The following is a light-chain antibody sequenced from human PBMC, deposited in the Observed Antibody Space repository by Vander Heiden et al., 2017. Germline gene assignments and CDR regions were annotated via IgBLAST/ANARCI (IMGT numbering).Light chain of an antibody. CDR2: GAS. Sequence: EIVMTQSPATLSVSPGDRATLSCRASQSVSSNLAWYQQKPGQAPRLLIYGASTRATGIPARFSGSGSGTEFTLTISSLQSEDFAVYYCQQHNNWPPWTFGQGTKVEIK. J-gene: IGKJ1*01. CDR1: QSVSSN. V-gene: IGKV3-15*01. CDR3: QQHNNWPPWT.